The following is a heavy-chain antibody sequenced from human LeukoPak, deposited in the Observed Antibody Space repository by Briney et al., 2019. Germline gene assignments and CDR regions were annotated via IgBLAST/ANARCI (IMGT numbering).Heavy chain of an antibody. CDR2: MYTSGST. V-gene: IGHV4-61*02. D-gene: IGHD2-2*02. CDR3: TRSRERYCTSGSCYIDLQAR. J-gene: IGHJ4*02. Sequence: SQTLSLTCTVSGGSISSGYYYWSWIRQPAGKGLEWIGRMYTSGSTEYNPSLNSRVTISVDTSKNQFSLKLSSVTAADTAVYYCTRSRERYCTSGSCYIDLQARWGQGTLDTVSS. CDR1: GGSISSGYYY.